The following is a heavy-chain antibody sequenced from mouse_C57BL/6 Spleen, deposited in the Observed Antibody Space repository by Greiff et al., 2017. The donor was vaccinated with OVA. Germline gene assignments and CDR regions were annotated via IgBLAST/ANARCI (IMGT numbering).Heavy chain of an antibody. CDR3: AKSFTTAYYFDY. J-gene: IGHJ2*01. CDR2: INPNNGGT. D-gene: IGHD1-1*01. V-gene: IGHV1-22*01. CDR1: GYTFTDYN. Sequence: VQLQQSGPELVKPGASVKMSCKASGYTFTDYNMHWVKQSHGKSLEWIGYINPNNGGTSYNQKFKGKATLTVNKSSSTAYMELRSLTSEDSAVDYCAKSFTTAYYFDYWGQGTTLTVSS.